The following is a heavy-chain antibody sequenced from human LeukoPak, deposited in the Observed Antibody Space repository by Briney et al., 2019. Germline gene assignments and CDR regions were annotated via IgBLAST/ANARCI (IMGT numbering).Heavy chain of an antibody. CDR3: ARVTYYDFWSGYRFDP. D-gene: IGHD3-3*01. Sequence: GGSLRLSCAASGFTFSDYYMSWIRRAPGKGLEWVSYISSSGSTIYYADSVKGRFTISRDNAKNSLYLQMNSLRAEDTAVYHCARVTYYDFWSGYRFDPWGQGTLVTVSS. CDR2: ISSSGSTI. V-gene: IGHV3-11*04. CDR1: GFTFSDYY. J-gene: IGHJ5*02.